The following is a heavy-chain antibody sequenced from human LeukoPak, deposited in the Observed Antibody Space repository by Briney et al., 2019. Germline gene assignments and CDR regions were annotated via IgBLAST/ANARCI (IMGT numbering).Heavy chain of an antibody. D-gene: IGHD3-22*01. Sequence: GRSLRLSYAASGFTFSSYGMHWVRQAPGKGLEWVAVIWYDGSNKYYADSVKGRFTISRDNSKNTLYLQMNSLRAEDTAVYYCARDVYDSSGFDYWGQGTLVTVSS. CDR1: GFTFSSYG. J-gene: IGHJ4*02. V-gene: IGHV3-33*01. CDR3: ARDVYDSSGFDY. CDR2: IWYDGSNK.